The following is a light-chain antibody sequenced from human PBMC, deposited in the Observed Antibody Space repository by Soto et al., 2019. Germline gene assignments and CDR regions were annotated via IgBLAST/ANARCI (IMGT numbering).Light chain of an antibody. CDR1: SSDVGSYNR. CDR2: EFR. CDR3: SSYTSSSTLV. Sequence: QSALTQPPSVSGSPVQSVTISCTGTSSDVGSYNRVSWYQQPPGTAPKRMIYEFRHRPSGVPHRCSGSKSGNTASLTIAGLQAEDEADYYCSSYTSSSTLVFGGGTKLPVL. V-gene: IGLV2-18*02. J-gene: IGLJ2*01.